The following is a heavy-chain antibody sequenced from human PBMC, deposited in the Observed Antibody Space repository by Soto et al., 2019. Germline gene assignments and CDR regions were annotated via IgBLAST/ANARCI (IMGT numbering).Heavy chain of an antibody. CDR2: ISGSGGST. V-gene: IGHV3-23*01. CDR1: GFTFSSYA. J-gene: IGHJ6*02. CDR3: ARDRVAARPDYYYYGMDV. Sequence: GGSLRLSCAASGFTFSSYAMSWVRQAPGKGLEWVSAISGSGGSTYYADSVKGRFTISRDNSKNTLYLQMNSLRDEDTAVYYCARDRVAARPDYYYYGMDVWGQGTTVTVSS. D-gene: IGHD6-6*01.